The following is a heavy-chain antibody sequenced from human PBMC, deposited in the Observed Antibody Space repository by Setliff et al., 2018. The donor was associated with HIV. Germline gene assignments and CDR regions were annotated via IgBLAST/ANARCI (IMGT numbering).Heavy chain of an antibody. CDR2: INHSEST. Sequence: PSETLSLTCTVSGGSISSYYWSWIRQPPGKGLEWIGEINHSESTNYNPSLKSRVTISVDTSKNQFSLKLSSVTAADTAVYYCAGCITGTTHWFDPWGQGTLVTVSS. CDR1: GGSISSYY. J-gene: IGHJ5*02. D-gene: IGHD1-20*01. V-gene: IGHV4-59*01. CDR3: AGCITGTTHWFDP.